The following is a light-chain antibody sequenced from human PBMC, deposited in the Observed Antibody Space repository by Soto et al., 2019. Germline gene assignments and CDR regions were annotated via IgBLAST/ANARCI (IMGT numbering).Light chain of an antibody. CDR1: QNVLSTSNNRNY. J-gene: IGKJ1*01. V-gene: IGKV4-1*01. CDR3: QQYYTTPHT. Sequence: DIVMTQSPDSLAVSLGERATINCKSSQNVLSTSNNRNYLAWYQHKPGQPPQLLVSWASTRDSAVPDRFSGSGSVTDFTLTISSLQAEDAAVYYCQQYYTTPHTFGQGTKVEI. CDR2: WAS.